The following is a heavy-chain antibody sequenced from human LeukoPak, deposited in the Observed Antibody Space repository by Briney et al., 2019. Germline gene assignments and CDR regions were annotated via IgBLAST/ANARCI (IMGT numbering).Heavy chain of an antibody. J-gene: IGHJ4*02. Sequence: ASVKVSCKASGYTFTSYYMHWVRQAPGQGLEWMGIINPSGGSTSYAQKFQGRVTMTRDTSTSTEYMELSSLRSEATAVYYCARDSLYYYDSSGYYPGFDYWGQGTLVTVSS. CDR2: INPSGGST. V-gene: IGHV1-46*01. CDR3: ARDSLYYYDSSGYYPGFDY. D-gene: IGHD3-22*01. CDR1: GYTFTSYY.